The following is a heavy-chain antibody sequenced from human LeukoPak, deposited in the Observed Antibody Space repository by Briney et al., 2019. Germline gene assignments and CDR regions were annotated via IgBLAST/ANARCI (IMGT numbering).Heavy chain of an antibody. Sequence: GGSLRLSCAASGFNFSSYWMHWVRQAPGKGLVWVSRINSDGSSTSYADSVKGRFTISRDNAKNTLYLQMNSLRAEDTAVYYCARVPPMVAFDYWGQGTLVTVSS. V-gene: IGHV3-74*01. CDR3: ARVPPMVAFDY. D-gene: IGHD4/OR15-4a*01. CDR2: INSDGSST. CDR1: GFNFSSYW. J-gene: IGHJ4*02.